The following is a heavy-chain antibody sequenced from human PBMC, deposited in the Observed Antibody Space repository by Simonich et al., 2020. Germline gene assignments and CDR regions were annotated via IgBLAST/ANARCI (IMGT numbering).Heavy chain of an antibody. Sequence: GGGVVQPGRSLRLSCAASGFTFSSYALHWVRQAPGKGLVWVAVISYDGSNKNYADSVKGRFTISRDNSKNTLYLQMNSRRAEDTAVYYCARDLGSSYYFDYWGQGTLVTVSS. D-gene: IGHD6-6*01. CDR1: GFTFSSYA. CDR2: ISYDGSNK. J-gene: IGHJ4*02. V-gene: IGHV3-30*07. CDR3: ARDLGSSYYFDY.